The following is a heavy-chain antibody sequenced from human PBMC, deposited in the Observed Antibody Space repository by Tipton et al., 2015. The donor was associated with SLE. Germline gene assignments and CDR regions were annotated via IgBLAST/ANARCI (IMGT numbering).Heavy chain of an antibody. J-gene: IGHJ4*02. CDR3: AGPDSISH. Sequence: TLSLTCTVYGGSISGYYWSWIRQPPGKGLEWIGEINHSGSTNYNPSLKSRVTISVDTSKNQFSLKLSSVTAADTAVYYCAGPDSISHWGQGTLVTVSS. CDR2: INHSGST. CDR1: GGSISGYY. D-gene: IGHD6-13*01. V-gene: IGHV4-34*01.